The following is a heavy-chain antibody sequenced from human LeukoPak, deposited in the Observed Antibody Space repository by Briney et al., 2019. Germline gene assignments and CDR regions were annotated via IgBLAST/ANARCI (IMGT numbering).Heavy chain of an antibody. CDR2: ISGSGGST. J-gene: IGHJ4*02. V-gene: IGHV3-23*01. CDR1: GFTFSSYT. D-gene: IGHD3-3*01. CDR3: AKGDTIFGVVRVPFDY. Sequence: PGGSLRLSCAASGFTFSSYTMSWVRQAPGRGLEWVSAISGSGGSTYYADSVKGRFTISRDNSKNTLYLQMSSLRAEDTAVYYCAKGDTIFGVVRVPFDYWGQGTLVTVSS.